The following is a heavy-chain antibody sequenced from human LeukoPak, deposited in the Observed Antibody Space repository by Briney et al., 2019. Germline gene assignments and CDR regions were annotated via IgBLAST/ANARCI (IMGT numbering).Heavy chain of an antibody. CDR1: GFTFSSYA. CDR2: ISYDGSNK. V-gene: IGHV3-30*18. J-gene: IGHJ4*02. CDR3: AKVLGGSGSYYESFDY. D-gene: IGHD3-10*01. Sequence: GGSLGLSCAASGFTFSSYAMSWVRQAPGKGLEWVAVISYDGSNKYYADSVKGRFTISRDNSKNTLYLQMNSLRAEDTAVYYCAKVLGGSGSYYESFDYWGQGTLVTVSS.